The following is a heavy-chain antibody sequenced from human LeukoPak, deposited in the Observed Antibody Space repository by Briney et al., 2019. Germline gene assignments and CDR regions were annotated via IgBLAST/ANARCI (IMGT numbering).Heavy chain of an antibody. J-gene: IGHJ4*02. Sequence: GSLRLSCEASGFTFSNYEMNWVRQAPGKGLEWVSYISYRVSTVYYAASVKGRFTISRDNAKNSLYLQMNSLRAEDTAVYYCARAIASGYDFDYWGQGTLVPVSS. V-gene: IGHV3-48*03. CDR1: GFTFSNYE. CDR3: ARAIASGYDFDY. CDR2: ISYRVSTV. D-gene: IGHD3-22*01.